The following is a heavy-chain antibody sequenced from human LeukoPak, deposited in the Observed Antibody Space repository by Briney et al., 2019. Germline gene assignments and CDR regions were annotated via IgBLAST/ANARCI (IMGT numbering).Heavy chain of an antibody. V-gene: IGHV3-23*01. CDR3: AKDKYNFWSGSNYYYMDV. CDR1: GFTVSNYD. Sequence: GGSLRLSCAASGFTVSNYDVSWVRQAPGKGLEWGSAISGSGGSTYYTDSVKGRFTISRDNSKNTLYLQMNSLRAEDTAVYYCAKDKYNFWSGSNYYYMDVWGKGTTVTVSS. CDR2: ISGSGGST. D-gene: IGHD3-3*01. J-gene: IGHJ6*03.